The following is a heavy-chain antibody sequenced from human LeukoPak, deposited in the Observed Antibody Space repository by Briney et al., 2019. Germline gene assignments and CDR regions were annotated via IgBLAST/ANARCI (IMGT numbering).Heavy chain of an antibody. D-gene: IGHD6-6*01. Sequence: GGSLRLSCAASGFTVSSNYMSWVRQAPGKGLEWVSVIYSGGSTYYADSVKGRFTISRDNSKNTLYLQMNSLRAEDTAVYYCARGSSIAARPVDYWGQGTLVTVSS. J-gene: IGHJ4*02. CDR3: ARGSSIAARPVDY. V-gene: IGHV3-53*01. CDR1: GFTVSSNY. CDR2: IYSGGST.